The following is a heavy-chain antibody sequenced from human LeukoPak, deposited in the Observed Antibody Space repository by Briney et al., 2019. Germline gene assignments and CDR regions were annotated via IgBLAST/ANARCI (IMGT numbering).Heavy chain of an antibody. Sequence: PGGSLRLSCTASGFTFGDYAMSWFRQAPGKGLEWVGFIRSKAYGGTTEYAASVKGRFTISRDDSKSIAYLQMNSLKTEDTAVYYCTRSGDTEQQLVPYYMDVWGKGTTVTVSS. CDR2: IRSKAYGGTT. V-gene: IGHV3-49*03. D-gene: IGHD6-13*01. CDR3: TRSGDTEQQLVPYYMDV. CDR1: GFTFGDYA. J-gene: IGHJ6*03.